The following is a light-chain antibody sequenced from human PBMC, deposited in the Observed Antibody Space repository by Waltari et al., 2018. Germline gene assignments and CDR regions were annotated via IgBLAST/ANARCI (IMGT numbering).Light chain of an antibody. V-gene: IGKV3-20*01. J-gene: IGKJ1*01. CDR2: DAS. Sequence: EIVLTQSPGTLSLSPGERATLSCRASQGVSTYLAWYQQKPGQDPRLLIDDASIRATGIPDRFSGSGWGTDFSLTISSLEPEDFAVYYCQKYGTLPATFGQGTKVQ. CDR3: QKYGTLPAT. CDR1: QGVSTY.